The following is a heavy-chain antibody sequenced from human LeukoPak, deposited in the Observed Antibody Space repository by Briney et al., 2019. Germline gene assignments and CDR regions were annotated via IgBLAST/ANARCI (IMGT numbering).Heavy chain of an antibody. CDR1: GFTFSSYD. V-gene: IGHV3-23*01. D-gene: IGHD3-22*01. CDR2: VSGSDGST. CDR3: AKSEVSSGPPIDY. J-gene: IGHJ4*02. Sequence: GGSPRLSCAASGFTFSSYDMSWVRQAPGKGPEWVSAVSGSDGSTYYADSVKGRFTISRDNSKNTLSLQMNSLRAEDTAVYYCAKSEVSSGPPIDYWGQGTLVTVSS.